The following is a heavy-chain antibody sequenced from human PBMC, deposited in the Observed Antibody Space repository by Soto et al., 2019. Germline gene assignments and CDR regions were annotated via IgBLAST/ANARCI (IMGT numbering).Heavy chain of an antibody. V-gene: IGHV3-7*01. CDR3: ATDLNWSGT. Sequence: GGSLRLSCAASGFTFSSYWMTWVRQAPGKGLEFLATIKPDGSDAYYVDSVKGRFTISRDNAKNSLSLQMNSLRAEDTALYYCATDLNWSGTWGQGTMVTVSS. J-gene: IGHJ3*01. CDR1: GFTFSSYW. D-gene: IGHD3-3*01. CDR2: IKPDGSDA.